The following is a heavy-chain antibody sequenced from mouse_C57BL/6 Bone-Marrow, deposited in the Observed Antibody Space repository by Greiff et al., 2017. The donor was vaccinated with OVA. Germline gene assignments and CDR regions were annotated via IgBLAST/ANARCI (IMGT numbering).Heavy chain of an antibody. CDR1: GFTFSSYA. V-gene: IGHV5-4*01. Sequence: EVKVEESGRGLVKPGGSLKLSCAASGFTFSSYAMSWVRQTPEKRLEWVATISDGGSYTSYPDNVKGRFTISRDNAKNNLYLQMSHLKSEDTAMYYCARDPHYGSTSLYAMDYWGQGTSVTGSS. D-gene: IGHD1-1*01. CDR3: ARDPHYGSTSLYAMDY. J-gene: IGHJ4*01. CDR2: ISDGGSYT.